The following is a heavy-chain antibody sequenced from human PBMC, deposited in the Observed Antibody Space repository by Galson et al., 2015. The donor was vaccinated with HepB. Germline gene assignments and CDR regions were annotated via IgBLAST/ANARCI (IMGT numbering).Heavy chain of an antibody. Sequence: SVKVSCKASGYTFTSYGISWVRQAPGQGLEWMGWISAYNGNTNYAQKLQGRVTMTTDTSTSTAYMELRSLRSDDTAVYYCARGILNHHGIAVAGHGMGVWGQGTTVTVSS. J-gene: IGHJ6*02. D-gene: IGHD6-19*01. CDR3: ARGILNHHGIAVAGHGMGV. CDR1: GYTFTSYG. V-gene: IGHV1-18*04. CDR2: ISAYNGNT.